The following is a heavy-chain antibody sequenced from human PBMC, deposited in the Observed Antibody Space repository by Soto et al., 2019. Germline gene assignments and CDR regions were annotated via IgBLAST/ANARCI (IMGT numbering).Heavy chain of an antibody. D-gene: IGHD7-27*01. CDR1: GDSVTSGSYD. V-gene: IGHV4-61*03. Sequence: PSETLSLTCIVSGDSVTSGSYDWTWLRQPPGKGLEWIGYISYTGRTKYNPSLQSRVTISVDTSKNDFSLNLSSVTAADTAVYFCAREWGLLPYYVMNVWGHGTAVTVSS. CDR2: ISYTGRT. J-gene: IGHJ6*02. CDR3: AREWGLLPYYVMNV.